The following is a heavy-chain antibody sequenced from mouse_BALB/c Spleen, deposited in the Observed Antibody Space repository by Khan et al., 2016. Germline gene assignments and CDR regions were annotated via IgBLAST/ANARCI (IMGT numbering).Heavy chain of an antibody. V-gene: IGHV9-3-1*01. Sequence: QIQLVQSGPELMKPGETVKISCKASGYTFTNYGMNWVKQAPGKGLKWIGWINTYTGEPTYADDFKGRFAFSSETSASTAYLQFNNLKNEDTAPYCWPAYSRDAMDYWGQGTSVTVSS. D-gene: IGHD2-14*01. J-gene: IGHJ4*01. CDR1: GYTFTNYG. CDR3: PAYSRDAMDY. CDR2: INTYTGEP.